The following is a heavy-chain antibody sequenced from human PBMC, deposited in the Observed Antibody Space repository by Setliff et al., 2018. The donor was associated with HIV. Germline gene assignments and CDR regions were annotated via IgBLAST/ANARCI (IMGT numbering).Heavy chain of an antibody. Sequence: SETLSLTCTVSGGSISSTAYYWGWIRQPPGKGLEWIGSVYYTGRSFFNPSLKSRLTMSVDMSKNQFSLNLNSVTAADTAVYHCARGDTYYHDRSGYVKSALDAFDIWGRGTLVTVSS. CDR2: VYYTGRS. D-gene: IGHD3-22*01. J-gene: IGHJ3*02. CDR3: ARGDTYYHDRSGYVKSALDAFDI. V-gene: IGHV4-39*01. CDR1: GGSISSTAYY.